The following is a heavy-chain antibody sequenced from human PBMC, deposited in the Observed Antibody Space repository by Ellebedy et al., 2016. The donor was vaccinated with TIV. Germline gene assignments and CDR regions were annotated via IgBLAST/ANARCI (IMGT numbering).Heavy chain of an antibody. J-gene: IGHJ2*01. CDR1: GGSISSGGYY. CDR2: INHSGST. CDR3: ARHPRGVVVPAAIMWYFDL. Sequence: MPSETLSLTCTVSGGSISSGGYYWSWIRQHPGKGLEWIGEINHSGSTNYNPSLKSRVTISVDTSKNQFSLKLSSVTAADTAVYYCARHPRGVVVPAAIMWYFDLWGRGTLVTVSS. D-gene: IGHD2-2*01. V-gene: IGHV4-39*01.